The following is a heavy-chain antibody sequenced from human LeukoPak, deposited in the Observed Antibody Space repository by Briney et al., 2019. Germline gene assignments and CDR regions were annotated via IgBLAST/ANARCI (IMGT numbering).Heavy chain of an antibody. Sequence: GGSLRLSCAASGFTFSSYGMNWVRQAPGKGLEWVSYISSTSGSTIYYADSVKGRFTISRNNAKNLQYLQMNSLRADDTADYYCARRYCSSTSCLLDCWGQGTLVTASS. CDR1: GFTFSSYG. D-gene: IGHD2-2*01. CDR2: ISSTSGSTI. J-gene: IGHJ4*02. V-gene: IGHV3-48*03. CDR3: ARRYCSSTSCLLDC.